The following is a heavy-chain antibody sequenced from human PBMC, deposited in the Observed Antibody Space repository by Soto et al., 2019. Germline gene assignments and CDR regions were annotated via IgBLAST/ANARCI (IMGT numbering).Heavy chain of an antibody. CDR3: AREGRPQGAFDI. CDR2: IGTAGDT. CDR1: GFTFSSYD. Sequence: GGSLRLSCAASGFTFSSYDMHWVRQATGKGLEWVSAIGTAGDTYYPGSVKGRFTISRENAKNSLYLQMNSLRAGDTAVYYCAREGRPQGAFDIWGQGTMVTVSS. D-gene: IGHD6-25*01. V-gene: IGHV3-13*01. J-gene: IGHJ3*02.